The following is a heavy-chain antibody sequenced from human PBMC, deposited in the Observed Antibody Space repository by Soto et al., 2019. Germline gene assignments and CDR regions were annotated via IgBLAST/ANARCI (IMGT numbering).Heavy chain of an antibody. CDR1: GFTFGDYA. D-gene: IGHD4-17*01. J-gene: IGHJ6*03. CDR2: IRSKAYGGTT. CDR3: TRYGDYGFFQYYYMDV. V-gene: IGHV3-49*03. Sequence: GGSLRLSCTASGFTFGDYAMSWFRQAPGKGLEWVGFIRSKAYGGTTEYAASVKGRFTISRDDSKSIAYLQMNSLKTEDTAVYYCTRYGDYGFFQYYYMDVWGKGTTVTVSS.